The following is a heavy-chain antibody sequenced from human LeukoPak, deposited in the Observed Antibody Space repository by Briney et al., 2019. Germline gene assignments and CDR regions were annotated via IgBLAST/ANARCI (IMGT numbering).Heavy chain of an antibody. D-gene: IGHD3/OR15-3a*01. Sequence: PSETLSLTCAVSGASISSHYWSWIRQPPGKGLEWIGYTSGSISDNPSLKSRVAVSVDPSQNQVSLSLTSVTAADTAVYYCARVLAIFGLNTTDFYMDVWSKGTTVTVS. CDR1: GASISSHY. CDR2: TSGSI. J-gene: IGHJ6*03. V-gene: IGHV4-59*11. CDR3: ARVLAIFGLNTTDFYMDV.